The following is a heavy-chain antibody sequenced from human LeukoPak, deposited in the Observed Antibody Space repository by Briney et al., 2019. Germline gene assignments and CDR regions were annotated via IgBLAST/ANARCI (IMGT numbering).Heavy chain of an antibody. J-gene: IGHJ1*01. CDR2: IYSGGST. Sequence: PAGGSLRLSCAASGFTVSSNYMSWVRQAPGKGLEWVSVIYSGGSTYYADSVKGRFTISRDNSKNTLYLQMNSLRAEDTAVYYCAGSPIYDYVWGSYRPEYFQHWGQGTLVTVSS. V-gene: IGHV3-53*01. D-gene: IGHD3-16*02. CDR3: AGSPIYDYVWGSYRPEYFQH. CDR1: GFTVSSNY.